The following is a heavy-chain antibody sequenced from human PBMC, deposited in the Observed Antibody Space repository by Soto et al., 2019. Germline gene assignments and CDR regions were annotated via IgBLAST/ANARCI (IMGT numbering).Heavy chain of an antibody. J-gene: IGHJ6*02. CDR3: ARARITMVRGVIITAYYYYYYGMDV. V-gene: IGHV4-39*07. CDR2: FFFGGNT. CDR1: GVSISSRTYY. Sequence: SDTLSPNYSNSGVSISSRTYYWRWMLQPPGKGLEWFASFFFGGNTYYNPSLKSRVTISVDTSKNQFSLKLSSVTAADTAVYYCARARITMVRGVIITAYYYYYYGMDVWGQGTTVT. D-gene: IGHD3-10*01.